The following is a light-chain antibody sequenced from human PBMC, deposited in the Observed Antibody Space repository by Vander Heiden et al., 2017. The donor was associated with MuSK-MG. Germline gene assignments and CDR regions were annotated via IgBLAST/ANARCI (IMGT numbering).Light chain of an antibody. J-gene: IGKJ3*01. CDR2: WAS. Sequence: TVMTQSPDLLVLSLGERATINCKSSQSLFYGPNNKNYLAWYQQKPGQPPKLLISWASTRESGVPERFSGSGSGTDFTLTISSLQTEDVAVYYCQQYYSPLLSFGPGTTVDIK. V-gene: IGKV4-1*01. CDR1: QSLFYGPNNKNY. CDR3: QQYYSPLLS.